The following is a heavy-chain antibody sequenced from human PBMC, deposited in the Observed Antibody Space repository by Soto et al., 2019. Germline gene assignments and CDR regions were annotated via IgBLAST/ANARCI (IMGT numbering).Heavy chain of an antibody. CDR2: ISYDGSNK. Sequence: QVQLVESGGGVVQPGRSLRLSCAASGFTFSSYAMHWVRQAPGKGLEWVAVISYDGSNKYYADSVKGRFTSSRDNSKNKLYLQMNSLRTEDTAVYYCARDRRLAARPDPAYYYYGMDVWGQGTTVTVSS. CDR3: ARDRRLAARPDPAYYYYGMDV. CDR1: GFTFSSYA. J-gene: IGHJ6*02. D-gene: IGHD6-6*01. V-gene: IGHV3-30-3*01.